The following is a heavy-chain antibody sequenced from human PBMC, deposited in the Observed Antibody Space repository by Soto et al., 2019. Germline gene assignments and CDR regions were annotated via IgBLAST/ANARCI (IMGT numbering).Heavy chain of an antibody. CDR3: AKNPRYYYDSTGYHFDY. D-gene: IGHD3-22*01. J-gene: IGHJ4*02. CDR1: GFTFSNYA. CDR2: ISYGGGTT. V-gene: IGHV3-23*01. Sequence: GGSLRLSCAASGFTFSNYAMSWVRQAPGKGLEWVSAISYGGGTTYYADSVKGRFTISRDNSKNTLYLQMNSLRAEDTAVYYCAKNPRYYYDSTGYHFDYWGQGTLVTVSS.